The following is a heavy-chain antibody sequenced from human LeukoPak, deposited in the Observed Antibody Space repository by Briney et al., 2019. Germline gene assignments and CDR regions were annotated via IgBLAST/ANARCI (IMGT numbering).Heavy chain of an antibody. Sequence: GGSLRLSXAASGFTFSSDWMHWVRQAQGKGLVWVSRINSDGSSTSYADSVKGRFTISSDNAKNTLYLEMNSLRAEDTAVYYCSRGDDYGDYVRDWGQGTLVTVSS. D-gene: IGHD4-17*01. CDR1: GFTFSSDW. CDR3: SRGDDYGDYVRD. CDR2: INSDGSST. J-gene: IGHJ4*02. V-gene: IGHV3-74*01.